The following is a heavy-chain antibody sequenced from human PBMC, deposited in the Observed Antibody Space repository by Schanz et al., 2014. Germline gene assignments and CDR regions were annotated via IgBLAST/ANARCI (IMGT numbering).Heavy chain of an antibody. D-gene: IGHD3-10*01. V-gene: IGHV3-7*03. CDR1: GFTFSDYY. CDR2: IKEDGSVK. CDR3: VRDELLWFGEVLSLDY. Sequence: EVQLVESGGGLVQPGKSLRLSCATSGFTFSDYYMSWIRQAPGKGLEWVANIKEDGSVKDYVDSVKGRFTISRDNAKNSLYLQMTSLRAEDTALYYCVRDELLWFGEVLSLDYWGQGALXTVSS. J-gene: IGHJ4*02.